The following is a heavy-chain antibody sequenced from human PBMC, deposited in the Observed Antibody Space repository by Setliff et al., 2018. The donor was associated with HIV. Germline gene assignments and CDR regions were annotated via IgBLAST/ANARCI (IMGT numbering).Heavy chain of an antibody. J-gene: IGHJ4*02. CDR2: IYYSGST. Sequence: SETLSLTCTVSGGSISSSSYYWGWIRQPPGKGLEWIGSIYYSGSTYYNPSLKSRVTISVDTSKNQFSLKLSSVTAADTAVYYCARRGRDSSGYPDYYFDYWGQGTLVTSPQ. D-gene: IGHD3-22*01. CDR3: ARRGRDSSGYPDYYFDY. V-gene: IGHV4-39*01. CDR1: GGSISSSSYY.